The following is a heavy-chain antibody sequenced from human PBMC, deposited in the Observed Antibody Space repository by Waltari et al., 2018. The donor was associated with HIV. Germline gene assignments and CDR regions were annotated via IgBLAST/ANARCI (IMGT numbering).Heavy chain of an antibody. CDR1: GYPLSDLS. CDR3: VTLYNESPLYSDF. CDR2: FDPKNGKP. J-gene: IGHJ4*02. D-gene: IGHD3-10*01. V-gene: IGHV1-24*01. Sequence: QLIQSTSELKRPGASVTISCKVSGYPLSDLSMQWVRQGRGQRLGWMGGFDPKNGKPVYSQRFWGRVSLAEDTSEDTAFLELNRLTSDDTAVYYCVTLYNESPLYSDFWGQGTLVTV.